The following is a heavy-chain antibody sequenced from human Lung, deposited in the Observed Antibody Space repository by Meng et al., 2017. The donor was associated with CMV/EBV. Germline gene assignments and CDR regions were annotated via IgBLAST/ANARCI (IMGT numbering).Heavy chain of an antibody. CDR2: IIPVLGTA. Sequence: SVXVSXKASGGTFSSYAISWVRQAPGQGLEWMGGIIPVLGTANYPQKFQGRVTITTDESTSTAYMELSSLRSDDTAVYYCARVVPPSYYYDSSGYYDYWGQGXLVTV. CDR3: ARVVPPSYYYDSSGYYDY. D-gene: IGHD3-22*01. CDR1: GGTFSSYA. V-gene: IGHV1-69*05. J-gene: IGHJ4*02.